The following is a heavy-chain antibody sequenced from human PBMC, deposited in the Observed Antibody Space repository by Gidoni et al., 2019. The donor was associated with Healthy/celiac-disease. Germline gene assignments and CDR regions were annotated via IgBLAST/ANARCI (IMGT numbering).Heavy chain of an antibody. CDR2: ISSSSSYI. V-gene: IGHV3-21*01. J-gene: IGHJ4*02. CDR3: ARSVGATNY. Sequence: GLEWVSSISSSSSYIYHADSVKDRFTISRDNAKNSLYLQMNSLRAEDTAVYYYARSVGATNYWGQGTLVTVSS. D-gene: IGHD1-26*01.